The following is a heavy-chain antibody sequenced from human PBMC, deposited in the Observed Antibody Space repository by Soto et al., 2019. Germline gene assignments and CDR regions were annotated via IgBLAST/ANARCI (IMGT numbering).Heavy chain of an antibody. CDR3: AKDEGYSNENYFDY. CDR1: GFTFSKYG. CDR2: ISYDGSVE. V-gene: IGHV3-30*18. J-gene: IGHJ4*02. D-gene: IGHD6-13*01. Sequence: PGGSLRLSCAASGFTFSKYGMHWVRQAPGKGLEWVAVISYDGSVEYYGDSVEGRFAVSRDNSKNTMYLQMNSLRPEDTATYFCAKDEGYSNENYFDYWGQGTLVTVSS.